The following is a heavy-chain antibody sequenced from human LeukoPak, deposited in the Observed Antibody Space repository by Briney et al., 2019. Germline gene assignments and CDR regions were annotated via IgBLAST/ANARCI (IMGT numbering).Heavy chain of an antibody. CDR1: DDSISDYY. D-gene: IGHD3-3*01. Sequence: SETPSLTCTVSDDSISDYYRGWIRQPPGKGLEWIGYSHNSGTSTYNPSLKSRVTMSADTSKNQFSLRLTSVTAADTAVYYCARDEYDFWSGYYPDYWGQGTLVTVSS. CDR3: ARDEYDFWSGYYPDY. CDR2: SHNSGTS. J-gene: IGHJ4*02. V-gene: IGHV4-59*12.